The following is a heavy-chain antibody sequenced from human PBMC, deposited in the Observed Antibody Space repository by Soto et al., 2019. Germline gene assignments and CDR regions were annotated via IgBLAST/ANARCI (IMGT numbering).Heavy chain of an antibody. Sequence: PGGSLRLSCAASGFTFSSYAMAWVRQAPGKGLEWVSALSGGGGSTYYADSVKGRFTISRDNSKNTLYLQMNSLRAEDTAVYYCAKDREGATGYWGQGTLVTVSS. CDR2: LSGGGGST. J-gene: IGHJ4*02. D-gene: IGHD1-26*01. V-gene: IGHV3-23*01. CDR3: AKDREGATGY. CDR1: GFTFSSYA.